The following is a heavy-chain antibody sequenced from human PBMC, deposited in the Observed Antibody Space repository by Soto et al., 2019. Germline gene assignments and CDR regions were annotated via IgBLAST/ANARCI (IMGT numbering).Heavy chain of an antibody. CDR3: AKGGGGDHGY. V-gene: IGHV3-23*04. CDR2: ITITGDTT. J-gene: IGHJ4*02. Sequence: EVQLVESEGGLVQPGGSLRLSCEASGFIFTTSDMSWVRQAPGKGLEWISSITITGDTTHYADSVKGRFTISRDNSRNTVYLQMNSLGVDDKAVYYCAKGGGGDHGYWGQGTLVAVSS. D-gene: IGHD2-21*02. CDR1: GFIFTTSD.